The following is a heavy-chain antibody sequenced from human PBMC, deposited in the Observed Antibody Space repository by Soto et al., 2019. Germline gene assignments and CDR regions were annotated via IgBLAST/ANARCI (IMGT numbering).Heavy chain of an antibody. CDR1: GYSFNTYW. CDR3: ARPGYYDSSGFFNSDH. CDR2: IYPDDSDT. J-gene: IGHJ4*02. V-gene: IGHV5-51*01. D-gene: IGHD3-22*01. Sequence: PGESLKISCKASGYSFNTYWIGWVRQLPGKGLEWMGIIYPDDSDTRYSPSFQGQVTISADKSFTTVYLQWNSLKASDTAIYYCARPGYYDSSGFFNSDHWGQGTLVTVSS.